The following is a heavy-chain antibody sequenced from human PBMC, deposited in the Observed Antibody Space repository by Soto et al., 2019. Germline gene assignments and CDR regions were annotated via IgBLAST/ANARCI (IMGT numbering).Heavy chain of an antibody. J-gene: IGHJ6*02. Sequence: GESLKISCAASGFTFSSYGMHWVRQAPGKGLEWVAVISYDGSNKYYADSVKGRFTISRDNSKNTLYLQMNGLRAEDTAVYYCAKGGGIAARHFFYYGMDVWGQGTTVTVSS. V-gene: IGHV3-30*18. CDR3: AKGGGIAARHFFYYGMDV. D-gene: IGHD6-6*01. CDR1: GFTFSSYG. CDR2: ISYDGSNK.